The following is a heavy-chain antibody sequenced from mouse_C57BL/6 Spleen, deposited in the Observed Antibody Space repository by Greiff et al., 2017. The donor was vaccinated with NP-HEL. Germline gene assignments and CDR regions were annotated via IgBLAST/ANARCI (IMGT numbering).Heavy chain of an antibody. CDR2: IWSGGST. D-gene: IGHD1-1*01. J-gene: IGHJ4*01. CDR1: GFSLTSYG. V-gene: IGHV2-2*01. Sequence: VQLQESGPGLVQPSQSLSITCTVSGFSLTSYGVHWVRQSPGKGLEWLGVIWSGGSTDYNAAFISRLSISKDNSKSKVFFKMNSLQADDTAIYYCARKYYGSVYAMDYWGQGTSVTVSS. CDR3: ARKYYGSVYAMDY.